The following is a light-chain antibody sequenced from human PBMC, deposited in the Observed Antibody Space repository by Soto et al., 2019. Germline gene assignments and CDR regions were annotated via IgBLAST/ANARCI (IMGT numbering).Light chain of an antibody. Sequence: QAVRTEPRSVSGSAGQSVTISCTGTSSDVGGYNCVSWYQQHPGKAPQLIIYDVTQRPSGVPDRFSGSKSGNTASLSISGLQAEDEADYYCCSHSASYTFVFGTGTKVTV. CDR2: DVT. V-gene: IGLV2-11*01. CDR1: SSDVGGYNC. CDR3: CSHSASYTFV. J-gene: IGLJ1*01.